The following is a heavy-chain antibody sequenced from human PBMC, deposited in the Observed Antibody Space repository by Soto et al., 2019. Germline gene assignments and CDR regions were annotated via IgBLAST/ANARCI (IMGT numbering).Heavy chain of an antibody. CDR2: INPSGGST. Sequence: ASVRVSCKXSGYTFTSYYMHWVRQAPGQGLEWMGIINPSGGSTSYAQKFQGRVTMTRDTSTSTVYMELSSLRSEDTAVYYCARGGRLEWLDNWFDPWGQGTLVTVSS. CDR3: ARGGRLEWLDNWFDP. V-gene: IGHV1-46*01. D-gene: IGHD3-3*01. CDR1: GYTFTSYY. J-gene: IGHJ5*02.